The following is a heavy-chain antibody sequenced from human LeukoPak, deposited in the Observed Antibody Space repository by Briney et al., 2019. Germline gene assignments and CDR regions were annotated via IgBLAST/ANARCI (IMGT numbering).Heavy chain of an antibody. V-gene: IGHV3-9*01. CDR2: ISWNSGSI. D-gene: IGHD1-26*01. J-gene: IGHJ6*02. CDR3: AKDLGGGTQWELPPGYYYYGMDV. CDR1: GFTFDDYA. Sequence: PGRSLRLSCAASGFTFDDYAMHWVRQAPGKGLEWVSGISWNSGSIGYADSVKGRFTISRDNAKNSLYLQMNSLRAEDTALYYCAKDLGGGTQWELPPGYYYYGMDVWGQGTTVTVSS.